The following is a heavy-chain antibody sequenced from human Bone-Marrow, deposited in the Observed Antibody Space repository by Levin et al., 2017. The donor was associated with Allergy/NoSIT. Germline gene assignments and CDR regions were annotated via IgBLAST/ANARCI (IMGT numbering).Heavy chain of an antibody. CDR1: GFSFKTSA. CDR3: AADSTESAGGGDY. V-gene: IGHV1-58*01. J-gene: IGHJ4*02. D-gene: IGHD6-25*01. CDR2: IVVGSGTT. Sequence: KISCKPSGFSFKTSAVQWVRQARGQRLEWIGWIVVGSGTTNYAQKFRERVTITTDMSTSTAYMEMRSLTSEDTAVYYCAADSTESAGGGDYWGQGTLVTISS.